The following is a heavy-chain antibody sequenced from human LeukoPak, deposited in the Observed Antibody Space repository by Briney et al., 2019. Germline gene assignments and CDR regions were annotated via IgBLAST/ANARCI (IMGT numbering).Heavy chain of an antibody. J-gene: IGHJ6*02. V-gene: IGHV4-4*07. CDR3: ARDCGSTSCGTYYYYYGMDV. CDR1: GGSISSYY. D-gene: IGHD2-2*01. CDR2: IYTSGST. Sequence: SETLSLTCTVSGGSISSYYWSWIRQPAGKGLEWIGRIYTSGSTNYNPSLKSRVTMSVDTSKNQFSLKLSSVTAADTAVYYCARDCGSTSCGTYYYYYGMDVWGQGTTVTVSS.